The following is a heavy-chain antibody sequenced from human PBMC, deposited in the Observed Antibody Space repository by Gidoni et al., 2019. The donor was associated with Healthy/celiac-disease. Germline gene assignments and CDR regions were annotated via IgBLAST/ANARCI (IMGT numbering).Heavy chain of an antibody. CDR2: INHSGST. V-gene: IGHV4-34*01. D-gene: IGHD3-9*01. Sequence: QVQLQQWGAGLLKPSETLSLTCAVYGGSFSGYYWSWIRQPPGKGLEWIGEINHSGSTNYNPSLKSRVTISVDTSKNQFSLKLSSVTAADTAVYYCARGRGRTRYFDLMWGQGTLVTVSS. J-gene: IGHJ4*02. CDR1: GGSFSGYY. CDR3: ARGRGRTRYFDLM.